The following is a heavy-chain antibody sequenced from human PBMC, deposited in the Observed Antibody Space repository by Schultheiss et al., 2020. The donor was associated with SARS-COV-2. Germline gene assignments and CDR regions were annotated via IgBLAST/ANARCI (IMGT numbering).Heavy chain of an antibody. J-gene: IGHJ6*02. Sequence: SETLSLTCTVSGGSISSGGYYWSWIRQHPGKGLEWLGYIYYSGRTFYNPSLKSRVTISVDTSKNQFSLKLSSVTAADTAVYYCATLRGYSYGYVYDMDVWGQGTTVTVSS. CDR2: IYYSGRT. V-gene: IGHV4-31*03. CDR1: GGSISSGGYY. CDR3: ATLRGYSYGYVYDMDV. D-gene: IGHD5-18*01.